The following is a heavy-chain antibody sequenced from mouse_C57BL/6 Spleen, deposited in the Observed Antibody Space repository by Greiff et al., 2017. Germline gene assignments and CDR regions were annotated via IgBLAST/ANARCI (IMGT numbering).Heavy chain of an antibody. CDR2: IDPNSGGT. CDR1: FYTFTIYF. CDR3: ARGWGNYEYFDY. V-gene: IGHV1-72*01. Sequence: QVQLHHAFAALFPPFPAFTPSFNSSFYTFTIYFIHFFKHSPVLFLYCIGRIDPNSGGTKYNDKFNSKATLTVDKPSSTAYMQLSSLTSEDSAVYYCARGWGNYEYFDYWGQGTTLTVSS. J-gene: IGHJ2*01. D-gene: IGHD2-1*01.